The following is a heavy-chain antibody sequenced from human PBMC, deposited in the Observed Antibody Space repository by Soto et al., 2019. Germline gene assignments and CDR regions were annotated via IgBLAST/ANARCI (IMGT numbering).Heavy chain of an antibody. CDR1: GDSTSSSS. CDR3: AREGNLGRWIQPLDS. J-gene: IGHJ4*02. CDR2: IHYNGNT. D-gene: IGHD2-2*03. Sequence: SETLYPTFTVSGDSTSSSSWSWIRQPPGKGLEWIGNIHYNGNTKYSPSLKSRVTMSVDTSKNHFSLKLISVTTADTAVYFCAREGNLGRWIQPLDSWGQGTLVTVS. V-gene: IGHV4-59*01.